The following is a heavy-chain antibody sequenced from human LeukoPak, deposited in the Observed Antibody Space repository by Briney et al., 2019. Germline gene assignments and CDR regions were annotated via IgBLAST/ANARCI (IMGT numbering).Heavy chain of an antibody. CDR2: LSSSRSYI. CDR3: ARDSVLGYSSGWYRLEHFDY. J-gene: IGHJ4*02. CDR1: EFTFNNAW. Sequence: GGSLRLSCAASEFTFNNAWMSWVRQAPGKGLEWVSSLSSSRSYIYYADSVKGRFTISRDNAKNSLYLEMSSLRAGDTAVYYCARDSVLGYSSGWYRLEHFDYWGQGTLVTVSS. V-gene: IGHV3-21*01. D-gene: IGHD6-19*01.